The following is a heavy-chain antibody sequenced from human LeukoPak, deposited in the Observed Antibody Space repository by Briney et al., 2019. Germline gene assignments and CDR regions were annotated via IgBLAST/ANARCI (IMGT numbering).Heavy chain of an antibody. V-gene: IGHV4-39*01. D-gene: IGHD3-10*01. J-gene: IGHJ4*02. CDR1: GGSLSSRIYY. CDR3: AKTTGRVIDSFDY. Sequence: SETLSLTCTVSGGSLSSRIYYWGWIRQPPGKGLEWIGTVYYSGSAYYNPSLKSRVTISVDTTKNQFSLKVSSVTAADTAVYYCAKTTGRVIDSFDYWGQGNQVTVSS. CDR2: VYYSGSA.